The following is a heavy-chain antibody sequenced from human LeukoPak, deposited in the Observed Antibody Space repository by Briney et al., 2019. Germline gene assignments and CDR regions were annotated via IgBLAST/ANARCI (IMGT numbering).Heavy chain of an antibody. V-gene: IGHV4-31*03. CDR3: ARSRYCSSTSCYDRSEYFQH. Sequence: SETLSLTCTVSGGSISSGGYYWSWIRQHPGKGLEWIGYIYYSGSTYYNPSLKSRVTISVDTSKNQFSLKLSSVTAADTAVYYCARSRYCSSTSCYDRSEYFQHWGQGTLVTVSS. D-gene: IGHD2-2*01. CDR1: GGSISSGGYY. J-gene: IGHJ1*01. CDR2: IYYSGST.